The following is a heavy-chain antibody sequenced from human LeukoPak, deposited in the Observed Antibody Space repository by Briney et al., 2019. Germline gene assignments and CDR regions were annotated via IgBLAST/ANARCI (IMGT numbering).Heavy chain of an antibody. V-gene: IGHV4-59*12. Sequence: SETLSLTCTVSGASISSYYWSWIRQSPGKGLEWIGYIYYSGRTNYNPSLKSRVTISVDTSKNQFPLKLSSVTAADTAMYYCARDLDWFDPWGQGTLVTVSS. CDR2: IYYSGRT. J-gene: IGHJ5*02. CDR3: ARDLDWFDP. CDR1: GASISSYY.